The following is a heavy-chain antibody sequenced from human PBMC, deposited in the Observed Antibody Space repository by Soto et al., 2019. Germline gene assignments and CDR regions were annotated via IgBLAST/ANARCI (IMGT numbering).Heavy chain of an antibody. D-gene: IGHD3-9*01. V-gene: IGHV1-8*01. CDR1: GYTFTSHD. J-gene: IGHJ5*02. CDR2: MNPNSGHT. CDR3: ASDMSPT. Sequence: QVQLVQSGAEVKKPGASVKVSCKASGYTFTSHDINWMRQATGQGLEWMGWMNPNSGHTNYAHKLQGRVIMTRDTSTSTAYMELTNLRSEDTAIYYCASDMSPTWGQGTLVTVSS.